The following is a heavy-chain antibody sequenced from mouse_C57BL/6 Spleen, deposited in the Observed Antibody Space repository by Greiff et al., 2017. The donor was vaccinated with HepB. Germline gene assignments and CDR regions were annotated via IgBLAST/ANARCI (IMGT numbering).Heavy chain of an antibody. CDR3: ARQRVYCNYDYYFDY. D-gene: IGHD2-10*02. J-gene: IGHJ2*01. CDR1: GFTFSSYG. Sequence: EVQGVESGGDLVKPGGSLKLSCAASGFTFSSYGMSWVRQTPDKRLEWVATISSGGSYTYYPDSVKGRFTISRDNAKNTLYLQMSSLKSEDTAMYYCARQRVYCNYDYYFDYWGQGTTLTVSS. V-gene: IGHV5-6*01. CDR2: ISSGGSYT.